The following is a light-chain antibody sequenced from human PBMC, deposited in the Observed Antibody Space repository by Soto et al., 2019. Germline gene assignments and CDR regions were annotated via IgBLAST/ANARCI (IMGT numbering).Light chain of an antibody. Sequence: QSVLTQPPSASGTPGQTITISCSGSNSDIGSHSVDWYQQFPGRTPRLLINSNDQRPSGVPDRFSGSKSGTSATLAISGLRSEDEADYYCATWADSLNGVVFGGGTKLTV. J-gene: IGLJ2*01. V-gene: IGLV1-44*01. CDR3: ATWADSLNGVV. CDR2: SND. CDR1: NSDIGSHS.